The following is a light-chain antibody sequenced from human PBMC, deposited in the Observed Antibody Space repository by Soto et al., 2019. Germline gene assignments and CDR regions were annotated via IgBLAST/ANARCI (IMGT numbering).Light chain of an antibody. V-gene: IGKV1-39*01. CDR3: QQGYSTPYT. Sequence: DIQMTQSPSSLSASVGDRVTITCRASQSMSNYLNWYQRKPGKAPKLLIYTASTLQSGVPSRVSGSGSGTDFTLTISSLQPEDFATYYCQQGYSTPYTFGQGTKLEIK. CDR1: QSMSNY. J-gene: IGKJ2*01. CDR2: TAS.